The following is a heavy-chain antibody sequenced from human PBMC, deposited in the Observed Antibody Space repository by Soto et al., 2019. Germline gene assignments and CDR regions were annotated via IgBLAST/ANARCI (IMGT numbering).Heavy chain of an antibody. CDR1: GGSISSSSYY. D-gene: IGHD3-3*01. J-gene: IGHJ3*02. Sequence: SETLSLTCTVSGGSISSSSYYWGWIRQPPGKGLERIGSIYYSGSTYYNPSLKNRVTISVDTSKNQLSLKLSSVTAADTAVFYCARNYDFWSGYSSVPDAFDIWGQGTMVTVSS. CDR2: IYYSGST. CDR3: ARNYDFWSGYSSVPDAFDI. V-gene: IGHV4-39*01.